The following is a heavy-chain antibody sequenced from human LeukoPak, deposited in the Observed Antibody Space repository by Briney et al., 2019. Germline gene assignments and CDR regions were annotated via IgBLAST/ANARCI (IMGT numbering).Heavy chain of an antibody. CDR1: GDSISSGDYY. J-gene: IGHJ3*02. V-gene: IGHV4-61*02. CDR2: ISSSGST. CDR3: AGGPYSYDSSGAFDI. Sequence: SQTLSLTCTVSGDSISSGDYYWSWIRQPAGKGLEWIGRISSSGSTNYHPSLKSRVTISVDTSKNQFSLKLSSVTAADTAVYFCAGGPYSYDSSGAFDIWGQGTMVTVSS. D-gene: IGHD3-22*01.